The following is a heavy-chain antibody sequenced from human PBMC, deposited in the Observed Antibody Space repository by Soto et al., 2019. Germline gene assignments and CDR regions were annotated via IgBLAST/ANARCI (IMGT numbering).Heavy chain of an antibody. CDR3: AKELDCSGGSCYSVGFYFDY. J-gene: IGHJ4*02. D-gene: IGHD2-15*01. CDR2: ISYDGSNK. Sequence: QVQLVESGGGVVQPGRSLRLSCAASGFTFSSYGMHWVRQAPGKGLEWVAVISYDGSNKYYADSVKSRFTISRDNSKNTLYLQMNSLRAEDTAVYYCAKELDCSGGSCYSVGFYFDYWGQGTLVTVSS. V-gene: IGHV3-30*18. CDR1: GFTFSSYG.